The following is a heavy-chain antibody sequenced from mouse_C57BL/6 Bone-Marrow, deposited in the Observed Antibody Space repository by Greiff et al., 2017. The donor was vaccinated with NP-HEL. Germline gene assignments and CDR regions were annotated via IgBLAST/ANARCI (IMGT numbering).Heavy chain of an antibody. V-gene: IGHV1-69*01. J-gene: IGHJ3*01. CDR2: IDPSDSYT. D-gene: IGHD1-1*01. Sequence: VQLQQSGAELVMPGASVKLSCKASGYTFTSYWMHWVKQRPGQGLEWIGEIDPSDSYTNYNQKFKGKSTLTVDKSSSTAYMQLSSLTSEDSAVYYCARTPPYYGSSPFAYWGQGTLVTVSA. CDR1: GYTFTSYW. CDR3: ARTPPYYGSSPFAY.